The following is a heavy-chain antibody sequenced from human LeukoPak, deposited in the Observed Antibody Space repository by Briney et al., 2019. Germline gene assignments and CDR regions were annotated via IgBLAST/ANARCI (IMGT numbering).Heavy chain of an antibody. CDR2: IYYSGST. V-gene: IGHV4-59*01. Sequence: SETLSLTCTVSGASIRSYYWTWIRQPPGKGLEWIGDIYYSGSTNYNPSLQSRVTISVDTSKNQFSLKLRSVTAADTAVYYCAKDGGGDSGYDNFGYWGQGTLVTVSS. D-gene: IGHD5-12*01. J-gene: IGHJ4*02. CDR3: AKDGGGDSGYDNFGY. CDR1: GASIRSYY.